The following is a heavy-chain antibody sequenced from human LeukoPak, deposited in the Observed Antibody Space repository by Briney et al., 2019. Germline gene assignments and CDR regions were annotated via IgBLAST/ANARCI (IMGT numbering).Heavy chain of an antibody. J-gene: IGHJ6*02. CDR3: AITSTNVLRYFDWLPYGMDV. D-gene: IGHD3-9*01. CDR1: GYTFTSYD. V-gene: IGHV1-8*01. Sequence: ASVKVSCKASGYTFTSYDINWVRQATGQGLEWMGWMNPNSGNTGYAQKFQGRVTMTRNTSISTAYMELSSLRSEDTAVYCCAITSTNVLRYFDWLPYGMDVWGQGTTVTVSS. CDR2: MNPNSGNT.